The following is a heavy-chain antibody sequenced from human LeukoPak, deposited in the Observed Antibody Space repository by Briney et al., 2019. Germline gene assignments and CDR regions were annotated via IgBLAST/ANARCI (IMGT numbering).Heavy chain of an antibody. V-gene: IGHV4-30-4*01. CDR1: GGSISSGDYF. J-gene: IGHJ4*02. CDR2: IYYSGTT. D-gene: IGHD3-3*01. CDR3: TRAYWIGFHFDS. Sequence: SETLSLSCSVSGGSISSGDYFWTWIRQPPGKGLEYIGYIYYSGTTYYNPSLKSRITMSVDMSANQFSLRLTSVSAADTAVYYCTRAYWIGFHFDSWGQGILVSVSS.